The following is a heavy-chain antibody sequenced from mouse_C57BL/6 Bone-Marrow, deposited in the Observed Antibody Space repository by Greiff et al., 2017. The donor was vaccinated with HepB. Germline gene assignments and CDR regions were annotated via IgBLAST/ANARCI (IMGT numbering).Heavy chain of an antibody. D-gene: IGHD1-1*01. V-gene: IGHV14-4*01. CDR3: TTFTVVGYWYFDV. Sequence: EVQLQQSGAELVRPGASVKLSCTASGFNIKDDYMHWVKQRPEQGLEWIGWIDPENGDTEYASKFQGKATITADTSSNTAYLQLSSLTSEDTAVYYCTTFTVVGYWYFDVWGTGTTVTVSS. J-gene: IGHJ1*03. CDR1: GFNIKDDY. CDR2: IDPENGDT.